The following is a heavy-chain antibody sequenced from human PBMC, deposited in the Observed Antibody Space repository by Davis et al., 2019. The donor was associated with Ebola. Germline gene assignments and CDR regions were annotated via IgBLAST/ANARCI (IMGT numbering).Heavy chain of an antibody. D-gene: IGHD2-21*01. J-gene: IGHJ6*02. CDR2: ITSSGSTI. CDR3: AKHRGDNYYYYSMDV. CDR1: GFTFSDYY. Sequence: PGGSLRLSCAASGFTFSDYYMSWIRQAPGKGLEWVSYITSSGSTIYYADSVKGRFTISRDNAKNTLYLQMNSLRAEDTAVYYCAKHRGDNYYYYSMDVWGQGTTVTVSS. V-gene: IGHV3-11*01.